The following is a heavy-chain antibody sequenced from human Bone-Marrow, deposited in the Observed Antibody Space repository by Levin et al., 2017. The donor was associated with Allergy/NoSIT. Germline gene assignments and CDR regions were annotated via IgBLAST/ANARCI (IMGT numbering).Heavy chain of an antibody. J-gene: IGHJ4*02. CDR1: DFTVRTNY. CDR3: ATARVPTPGYFDS. CDR2: IYGGNST. V-gene: IGHV3-53*01. Sequence: PAGGSLRLSCAASDFTVRTNYVSWFRQASGKGLEWVSVIYGGNSTYYADSVKGRFTVSRDTSHNTVYLQMRSLRAEDTGVYYCATARVPTPGYFDSWGQGVLVTVSP. D-gene: IGHD3-10*01.